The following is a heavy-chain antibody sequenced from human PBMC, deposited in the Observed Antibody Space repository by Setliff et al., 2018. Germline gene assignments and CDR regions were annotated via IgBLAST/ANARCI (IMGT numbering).Heavy chain of an antibody. CDR2: IIPIFGTT. D-gene: IGHD5-18*01. Sequence: SVKVSCKASGGAFSNYGITWVRQAPGQGLEWMGGIIPIFGTTTYPQNFQGRVTMTTDASTNTAYMELRSLGSDDTAVYYCATFRGYTYGYDYWGQGTLVTVSS. CDR3: ATFRGYTYGYDY. J-gene: IGHJ4*02. V-gene: IGHV1-69*05. CDR1: GGAFSNYG.